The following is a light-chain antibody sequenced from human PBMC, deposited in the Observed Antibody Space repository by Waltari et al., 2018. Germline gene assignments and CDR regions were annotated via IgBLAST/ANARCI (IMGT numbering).Light chain of an antibody. J-gene: IGKJ1*01. V-gene: IGKV3-15*01. CDR2: GAS. CDR1: QSINSN. Sequence: EIVMTKSPATLSVSPGERATLSCRASQSINSNVAWYRQKPGQAPRLLIYGASARATGIPVRFSGSGSGTEFTLTISSLQSDDFGVYYCQQYNNWPRTFGQGTKVEI. CDR3: QQYNNWPRT.